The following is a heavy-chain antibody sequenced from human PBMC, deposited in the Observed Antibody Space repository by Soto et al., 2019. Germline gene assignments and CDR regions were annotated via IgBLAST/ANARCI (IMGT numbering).Heavy chain of an antibody. J-gene: IGHJ6*02. Sequence: PSETLSLTCTVSGGSISSSSYYWGWIRQPPGKGLEWIGSIYYSGSTYYNPSLKSRVTISVDTSKNQFSLKLSSVTAADTAVYYCARSVSEQLGYYYYGMDVWGQGTTVTVSS. CDR1: GGSISSSSYY. V-gene: IGHV4-39*01. D-gene: IGHD6-6*01. CDR3: ARSVSEQLGYYYYGMDV. CDR2: IYYSGST.